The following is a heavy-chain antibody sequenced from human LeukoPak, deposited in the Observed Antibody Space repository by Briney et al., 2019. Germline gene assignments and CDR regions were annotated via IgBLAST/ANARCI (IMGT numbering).Heavy chain of an antibody. J-gene: IGHJ4*02. Sequence: GGSLRLSCAASGFTFSSYSMNWVRQAPGKGLEWVSSISSSSSYIYYADSVKGRFTISGDNAKNSLYLQMNSLRAEDTAVYYCAKDGYYYGSGSYSYWGQGTLVTVSS. V-gene: IGHV3-21*04. CDR3: AKDGYYYGSGSYSY. CDR2: ISSSSSYI. CDR1: GFTFSSYS. D-gene: IGHD3-10*01.